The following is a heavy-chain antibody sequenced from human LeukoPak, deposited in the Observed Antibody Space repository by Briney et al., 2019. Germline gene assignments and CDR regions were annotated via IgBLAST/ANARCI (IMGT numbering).Heavy chain of an antibody. CDR3: ARAPFNMIRGVLYYYGMDV. Sequence: LETLSLTCTVSGGSISSYDWGWIRQPPGKGLEWSGYIYYSGSTNYNPSLKSRVTISEDTSKNPFSLKLRSVSGADTAVYCCARAPFNMIRGVLYYYGMDVWGKGTTVTVSS. D-gene: IGHD3-10*01. CDR1: GGSISSYD. V-gene: IGHV4-59*01. J-gene: IGHJ6*04. CDR2: IYYSGST.